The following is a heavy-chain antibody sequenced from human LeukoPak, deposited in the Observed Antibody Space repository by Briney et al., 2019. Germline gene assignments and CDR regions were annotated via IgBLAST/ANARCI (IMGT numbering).Heavy chain of an antibody. CDR1: GFTVSGNY. Sequence: GGSLRLSCAVAGFTVSGNYMSWVSQAPGKGLEWISLIYSSGSTYYADSVKGRFTISRDNSKNTLSLQMNSLRAEDTAVYYCARGEDYGDYFDYWGQGTLVTVSS. J-gene: IGHJ4*02. CDR3: ARGEDYGDYFDY. V-gene: IGHV3-53*01. CDR2: IYSSGST. D-gene: IGHD4-17*01.